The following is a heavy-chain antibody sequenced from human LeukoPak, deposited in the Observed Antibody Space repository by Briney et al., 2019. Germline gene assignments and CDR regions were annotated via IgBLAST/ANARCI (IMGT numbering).Heavy chain of an antibody. V-gene: IGHV4-59*01. Sequence: SETLSLTCTVSGGSISSYYWSWIRQPPGKGLEWIGYIYYSGCTNYNPSLKSRVTISVDTSKNQFSLKLSSVTAADTAVYYCARSTRGRAARSFDYWGQGTLVTVSS. D-gene: IGHD6-6*01. J-gene: IGHJ4*02. CDR1: GGSISSYY. CDR2: IYYSGCT. CDR3: ARSTRGRAARSFDY.